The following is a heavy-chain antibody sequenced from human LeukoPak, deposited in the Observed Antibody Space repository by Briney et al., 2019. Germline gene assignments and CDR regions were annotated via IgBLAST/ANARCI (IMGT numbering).Heavy chain of an antibody. D-gene: IGHD1-1*01. CDR1: GLTFTYAW. CDR2: IKSKNDGGAT. V-gene: IGHV3-15*01. CDR3: STEDQRNS. Sequence: GTSLRLSCAASGLTFTYAWMSWVRQAPGKGLEWVGRIKSKNDGGATDYAAPVKGRFTIPRDDSKNTVFLQMDSLKTEDTAVYYCSTEDQRNSWGQGTLVTVSS. J-gene: IGHJ4*02.